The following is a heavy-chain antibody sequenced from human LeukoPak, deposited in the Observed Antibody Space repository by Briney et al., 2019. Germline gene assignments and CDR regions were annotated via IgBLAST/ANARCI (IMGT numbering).Heavy chain of an antibody. J-gene: IGHJ5*02. CDR2: VSFDGSDE. Sequence: PGGSLRLSCAASGFNFTNYGMHWVRQAPGKGLEWVAVVSFDGSDEYYVDSVRGRFTVSRDNSKNTLYLQRNSLRAEDTAVYYCAKGPRAITGGPLDPWGQGTLVTVSS. CDR1: GFNFTNYG. CDR3: AKGPRAITGGPLDP. V-gene: IGHV3-30*18. D-gene: IGHD1-14*01.